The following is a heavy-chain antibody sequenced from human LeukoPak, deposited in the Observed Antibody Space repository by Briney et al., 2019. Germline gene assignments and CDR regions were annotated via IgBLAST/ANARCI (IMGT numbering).Heavy chain of an antibody. Sequence: GGSLRLSCAGSGFSFSAYIMNRVRQAPGKGLEWVSSISSNSYNVYYAGSVRGRFIISRDNARSSLFLQMNSLRAEDTAVYYCARWLVGALKPGAFDVWSQGTAVTVSS. CDR3: ARWLVGALKPGAFDV. V-gene: IGHV3-21*06. D-gene: IGHD1-26*01. J-gene: IGHJ3*01. CDR2: ISSNSYNV. CDR1: GFSFSAYI.